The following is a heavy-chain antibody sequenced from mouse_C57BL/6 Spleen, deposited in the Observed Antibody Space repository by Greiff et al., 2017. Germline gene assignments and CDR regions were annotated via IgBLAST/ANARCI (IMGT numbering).Heavy chain of an antibody. D-gene: IGHD1-1*01. J-gene: IGHJ3*01. CDR2: ISDGGSYT. Sequence: DVHLVESGGGLVKPGGSLKLSCAASGFTFSSYAMSWVRQTPEKRLEWVATISDGGSYTYYPDNVKGRFTISRDNAKNNLYLQMSHLKSEDTAMYYCASFYYGSSTGFAYWGQGTLVTVSA. CDR3: ASFYYGSSTGFAY. V-gene: IGHV5-4*01. CDR1: GFTFSSYA.